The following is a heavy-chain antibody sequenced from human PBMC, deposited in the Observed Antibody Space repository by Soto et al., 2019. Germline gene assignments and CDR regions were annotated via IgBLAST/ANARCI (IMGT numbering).Heavy chain of an antibody. CDR2: INPNSGGT. D-gene: IGHD3-9*01. CDR3: ARNQRILTGYYNQRKQYYGMDV. Sequence: PGASVKVSCKASGYTFTGYYMHWVRQAPGQGLEWMGWINPNSGGTNYAQKFQGWVTMTRDTSISTAYMELSRLRSDDTAMYYCARNQRILTGYYNQRKQYYGMDVWGQGTTVTVSS. J-gene: IGHJ6*02. CDR1: GYTFTGYY. V-gene: IGHV1-2*04.